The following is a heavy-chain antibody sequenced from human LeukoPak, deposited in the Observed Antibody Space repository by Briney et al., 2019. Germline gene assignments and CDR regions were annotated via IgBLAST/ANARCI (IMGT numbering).Heavy chain of an antibody. CDR2: IIPIFGTA. Sequence: GASVKVSCKASGGTFSSYAISWVRQAPGQGLEWMGRIIPIFGTANYAQKFQGRVTITTDESTSTAYMELSSLRSEDTAAYYCARGSQHLYLSSSGYYYYYYMDVWGKGTTVTVSS. D-gene: IGHD6-13*01. CDR1: GGTFSSYA. V-gene: IGHV1-69*05. J-gene: IGHJ6*03. CDR3: ARGSQHLYLSSSGYYYYYYMDV.